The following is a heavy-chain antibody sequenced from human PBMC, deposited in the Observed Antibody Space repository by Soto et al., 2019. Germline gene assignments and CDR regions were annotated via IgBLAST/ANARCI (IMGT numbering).Heavy chain of an antibody. Sequence: GGSLRLSCAASGFTFGIYAMSWVRQAPGKGLEWVSAISGSGGSTYYADSVKGRFTISRDNSKNTLYLQMNSLRAEDTAVYYCAKDPYYDFWSGYQPPQFDYWGQGTLVTVSS. J-gene: IGHJ4*02. CDR1: GFTFGIYA. CDR3: AKDPYYDFWSGYQPPQFDY. CDR2: ISGSGGST. V-gene: IGHV3-23*01. D-gene: IGHD3-3*01.